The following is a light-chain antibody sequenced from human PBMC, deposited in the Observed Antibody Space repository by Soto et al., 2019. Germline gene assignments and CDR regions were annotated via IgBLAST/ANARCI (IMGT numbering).Light chain of an antibody. CDR3: QQYGSSLYT. CDR1: QRVSSNY. Sequence: EIVLTQSPATLSSSPGERATLSCRASQRVSSNYLAWYQQRPGQAPRLLIYGASSRATGIPDRFSGSGSGTDFTLTINRLEPEDFAVYYCQQYGSSLYTFGQGTKVDNK. CDR2: GAS. V-gene: IGKV3-20*01. J-gene: IGKJ2*01.